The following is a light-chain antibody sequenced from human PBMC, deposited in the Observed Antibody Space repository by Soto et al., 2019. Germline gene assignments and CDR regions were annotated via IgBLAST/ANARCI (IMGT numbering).Light chain of an antibody. CDR3: QQRSNWPLT. Sequence: EIVLTQSPATLSLSPGERATLSCRASQSVSIYLAWYQQKPGQAPRLLIYDASNRATGIPARFSGSGSGTDFTLTISSLESEDFAVYYCQQRSNWPLTFGGGTKVDIK. CDR1: QSVSIY. CDR2: DAS. J-gene: IGKJ4*01. V-gene: IGKV3-11*01.